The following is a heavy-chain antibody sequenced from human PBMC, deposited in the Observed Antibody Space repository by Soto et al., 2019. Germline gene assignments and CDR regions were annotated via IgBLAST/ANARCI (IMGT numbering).Heavy chain of an antibody. V-gene: IGHV1-2*02. J-gene: IGHJ4*02. CDR3: AREMSGGYDIPPYFDY. Sequence: GASVKVSCKASGYTFTGYYMHWVRQAPGQGLEWMGWINPNSGGTNYAQKFQGRVTMTRDTSISTAYMELSRLRSDDTAVYYCAREMSGGYDIPPYFDYWGQGTLVTVYS. CDR1: GYTFTGYY. CDR2: INPNSGGT. D-gene: IGHD5-12*01.